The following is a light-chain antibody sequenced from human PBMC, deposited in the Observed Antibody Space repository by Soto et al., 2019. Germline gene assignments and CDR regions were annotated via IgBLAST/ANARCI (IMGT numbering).Light chain of an antibody. CDR1: SSDVGGYNY. J-gene: IGLJ2*01. Sequence: QSALTQPPSASGSPGQSVTISCTGTSSDVGGYNYVSWYQQHPGKAPKVMIYEFSKRPSGVPDRFSGSKSGNTASLTVSGLQAEDEADYYCSSYGGSNIVVFGGGTKLTVL. CDR2: EFS. V-gene: IGLV2-8*01. CDR3: SSYGGSNIVV.